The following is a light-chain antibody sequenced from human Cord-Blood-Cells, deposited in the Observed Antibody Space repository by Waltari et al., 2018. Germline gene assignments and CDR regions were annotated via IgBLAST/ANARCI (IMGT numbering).Light chain of an antibody. V-gene: IGLV3-21*03. CDR1: NVRSKS. CDR2: DDS. CDR3: QVWDSSSDHKV. J-gene: IGLJ3*02. Sequence: SYVLTQPPSASVAPGKTARITCGGNNVRSKSVHWYQQKPGQAPVLVVYDDSDRPSGIPERFSGSNSGNTATLTISRVEAGDEADYYCQVWDSSSDHKVFGGGTKLTVL.